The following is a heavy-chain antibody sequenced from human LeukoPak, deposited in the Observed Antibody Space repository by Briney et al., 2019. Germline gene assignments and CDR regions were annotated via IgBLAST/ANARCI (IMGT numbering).Heavy chain of an antibody. Sequence: ASVKVSCKASGYTFTGYYMHWVRQAPGQGLEWMGWINPSSGGTNYAQKFRGRVTMTRDTSISTAYMERSRLISDDTAVYYCARHMSTANNWFDPWGQGTLVTVPS. D-gene: IGHD5/OR15-5a*01. V-gene: IGHV1-2*02. CDR3: ARHMSTANNWFDP. CDR2: INPSSGGT. CDR1: GYTFTGYY. J-gene: IGHJ5*02.